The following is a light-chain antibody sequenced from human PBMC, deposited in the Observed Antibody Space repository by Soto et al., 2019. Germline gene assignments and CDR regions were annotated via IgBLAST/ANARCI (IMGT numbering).Light chain of an antibody. CDR2: AAS. J-gene: IGKJ1*01. Sequence: DIQMTQSPSSVSASVGDRVTITCRASQGIRNWLAWYQQKPGTAPKLLIYAASSLQSGVPSRFSGSGSGTDFTLTISSLQPEDFATYYCQQANSFPRTFGQGTKVEI. CDR3: QQANSFPRT. V-gene: IGKV1-12*01. CDR1: QGIRNW.